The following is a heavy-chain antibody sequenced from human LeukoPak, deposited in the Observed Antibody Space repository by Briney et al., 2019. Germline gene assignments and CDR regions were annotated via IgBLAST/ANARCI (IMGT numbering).Heavy chain of an antibody. CDR1: GGSISSGSYY. D-gene: IGHD6-19*01. J-gene: IGHJ5*02. V-gene: IGHV4-61*02. CDR3: ARDPSGWYGENP. CDR2: FYTSGST. Sequence: PSETLSLTCTVSGGSISSGSYYWSWIRQPAGKGLEWIGRFYTSGSTNYNPSLKSRVTISVDTSKNQFSLKLSSVTAADTAVYYCARDPSGWYGENPWGQGTLVTVSS.